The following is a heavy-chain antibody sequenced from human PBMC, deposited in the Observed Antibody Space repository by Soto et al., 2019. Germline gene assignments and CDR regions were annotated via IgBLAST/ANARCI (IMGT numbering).Heavy chain of an antibody. D-gene: IGHD3-9*01. V-gene: IGHV1-46*01. J-gene: IGHJ3*02. CDR1: GYTFTSYY. CDR2: INPSGGST. CDR3: ARDPRNYDILTGLLNAFDI. Sequence: GASVKVSCKASGYTFTSYYMHWVRQAPGQGLEWMGIINPSGGSTSYAQKFQGRVTMTRDTSTSTVYMELRSLRSDDTAVYYCARDPRNYDILTGLLNAFDIWGQGTMVTVSS.